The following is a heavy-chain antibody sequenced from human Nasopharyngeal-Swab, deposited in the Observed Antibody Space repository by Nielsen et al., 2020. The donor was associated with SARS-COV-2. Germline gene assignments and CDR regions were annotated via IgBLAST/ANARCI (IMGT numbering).Heavy chain of an antibody. CDR1: GDTFTNSA. J-gene: IGHJ4*02. CDR3: ARVKAPAFNYYDTSGYYSFDY. CDR2: IVPALGLP. Sequence: SVKVSCKTSGDTFTNSAISWVRQAPGQGLEWMGGIVPALGLPNYAQKFQGRVTVTRDTSTSAVYMELSTLRSEDTAVYYCARVKAPAFNYYDTSGYYSFDYWGQGTLVTVSS. D-gene: IGHD3-22*01. V-gene: IGHV1-69*10.